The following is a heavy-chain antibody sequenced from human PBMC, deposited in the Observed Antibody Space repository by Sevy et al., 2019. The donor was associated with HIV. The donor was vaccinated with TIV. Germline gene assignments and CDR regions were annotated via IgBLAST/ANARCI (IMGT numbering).Heavy chain of an antibody. J-gene: IGHJ6*02. D-gene: IGHD2-2*01. CDR2: INPNSGGT. V-gene: IGHV1-2*02. CDR3: ARAVGAAALGYYYYYGMDV. CDR1: GYTFTGYY. Sequence: ASVKVSCKASGYTFTGYYMHWVRQAPGQGLEWMGWINPNSGGTNYAQKFQGRVTMTRDTSISTAYMDLSRLRSDDTAVYYCARAVGAAALGYYYYYGMDVWGQGTTVTVSS.